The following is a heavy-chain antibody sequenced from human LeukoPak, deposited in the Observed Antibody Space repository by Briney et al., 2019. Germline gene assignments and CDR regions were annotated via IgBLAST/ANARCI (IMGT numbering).Heavy chain of an antibody. CDR1: GFTFSSYW. V-gene: IGHV3-74*03. CDR2: INSDGYST. J-gene: IGHJ4*02. D-gene: IGHD6-19*01. Sequence: GGSLRLSCAASGFTFSSYWMHWVRQDPGKGLVWVSRINSDGYSTKYADSVKGRFTISRDNGKNTLYLQMNSLRVEDTAVYYCARAGSGWYNSFDYWGQGTLVTVSS. CDR3: ARAGSGWYNSFDY.